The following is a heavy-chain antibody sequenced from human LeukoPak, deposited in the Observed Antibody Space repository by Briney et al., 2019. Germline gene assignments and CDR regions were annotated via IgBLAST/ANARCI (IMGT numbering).Heavy chain of an antibody. Sequence: SETLSLTCTVSGGSISGHYWSWIRQPPGKGLEWIGSIYHSGSTYYNPSLKSRVTISVDTSKNQFSLKLSSVTAADTAVYYCARGERAWFDPWGQGTLVTVSS. D-gene: IGHD6-25*01. J-gene: IGHJ5*02. CDR3: ARGERAWFDP. CDR2: IYHSGST. V-gene: IGHV4-59*08. CDR1: GGSISGHY.